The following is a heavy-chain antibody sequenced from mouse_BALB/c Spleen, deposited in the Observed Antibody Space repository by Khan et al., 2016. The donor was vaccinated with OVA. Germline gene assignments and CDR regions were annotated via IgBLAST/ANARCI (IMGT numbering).Heavy chain of an antibody. V-gene: IGHV9-2-1*01. CDR2: INTETGEP. J-gene: IGHJ3*01. CDR3: ARGYYYGSAY. Sequence: QIQLVQSGPELKKPGETVKISCKASGYTFTDYSMHWVKQAPGQGLKWMGWINTETGEPTYADDFKGRFAFSLETSASTAYLQINNLKNEDTATYFCARGYYYGSAYWGQGTLVTVSA. D-gene: IGHD1-1*01. CDR1: GYTFTDYS.